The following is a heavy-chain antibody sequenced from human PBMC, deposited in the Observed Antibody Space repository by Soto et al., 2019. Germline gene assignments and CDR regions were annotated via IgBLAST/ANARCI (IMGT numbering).Heavy chain of an antibody. CDR2: ISSSSSST. V-gene: IGHV3-11*06. CDR1: GFIFRDFY. Sequence: QVQLLESGGGLVKPGGSLRLSCAASGFIFRDFYMSWIRQVPGKGLEWLSKISSSSSSTDYADSVKGRFTISRDNAKNSLWLQMRSLRAEDTAVYYCARDRGGGSIFGGHYGMDVWGQGTTVTVSS. D-gene: IGHD3-3*01. J-gene: IGHJ6*02. CDR3: ARDRGGGSIFGGHYGMDV.